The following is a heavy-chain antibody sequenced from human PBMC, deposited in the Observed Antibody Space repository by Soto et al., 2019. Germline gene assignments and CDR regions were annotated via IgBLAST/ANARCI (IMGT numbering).Heavy chain of an antibody. Sequence: SQTLSLTCAISGDSVSSNSAAWNWIRQSPSRGLEWLGRTYYRSKWYNDYAVSVKSRITINPDTSKNQFSLQLNSVTPEDTAVYYCSRAGITIVGVVIRTFDYWGQGTLVTVSS. CDR3: SRAGITIVGVVIRTFDY. CDR1: GDSVSSNSAA. V-gene: IGHV6-1*01. CDR2: TYYRSKWYN. D-gene: IGHD3-3*01. J-gene: IGHJ4*02.